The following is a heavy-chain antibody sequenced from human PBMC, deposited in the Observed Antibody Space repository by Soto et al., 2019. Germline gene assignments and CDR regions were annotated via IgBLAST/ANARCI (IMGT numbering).Heavy chain of an antibody. D-gene: IGHD3-10*01. CDR1: GYTFTSYG. J-gene: IGHJ4*02. Sequence: ASVKVSCKASGYTFTSYGISWVRQAPGQGLEWMGWISAYNGNTNYAQKLQGRVTMTTDTSTSTAYMELRSLRSDDTAVYYCARDSVGYYYGSGSYYFFDYWGQGTLVTVSS. V-gene: IGHV1-18*01. CDR3: ARDSVGYYYGSGSYYFFDY. CDR2: ISAYNGNT.